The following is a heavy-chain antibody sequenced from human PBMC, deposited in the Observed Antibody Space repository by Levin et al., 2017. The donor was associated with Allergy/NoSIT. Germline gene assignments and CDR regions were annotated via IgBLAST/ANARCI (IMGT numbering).Heavy chain of an antibody. CDR1: GFTFSTYS. CDR3: ARGITVVRGVMITDWYFDL. Sequence: GGSLRLSCAASGFTFSTYSMNWVRQAPGKGLEWVSSIGTSDTYIYYADSLKGRFTISRDNARNSLYLRMNSLRAEDTAVYYCARGITVVRGVMITDWYFDLWGRGTLVTVSS. J-gene: IGHJ2*01. V-gene: IGHV3-21*01. D-gene: IGHD3-10*01. CDR2: IGTSDTYI.